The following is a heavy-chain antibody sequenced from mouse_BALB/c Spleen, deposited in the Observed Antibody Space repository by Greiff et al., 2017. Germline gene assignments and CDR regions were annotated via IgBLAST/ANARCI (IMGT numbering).Heavy chain of an antibody. D-gene: IGHD1-1*01. CDR1: GFSLTSYG. CDR3: ASYYYGSRAWFAY. V-gene: IGHV2-4-1*01. J-gene: IGHJ3*01. Sequence: VQLQESGPGLVQPSQSLSITCTVSGFSLTSYGVHWVRQSPGKGLEWLGVIWSGGSTDYNAAFISRLSISKDNSKSQVFFKMNSLQADDTAIYYCASYYYGSRAWFAYWGQGTLVTVSA. CDR2: IWSGGST.